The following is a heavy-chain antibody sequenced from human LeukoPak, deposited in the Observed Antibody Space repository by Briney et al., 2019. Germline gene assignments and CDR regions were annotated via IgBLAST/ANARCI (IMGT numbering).Heavy chain of an antibody. D-gene: IGHD2-2*01. CDR3: ATEGYCSSTSCFYPNWFDP. Sequence: PSETLSLTCTVSGGSISSYYWSWIRQPAGKGLELIGRIYTSGSTNYNPSLKSRVTISVDTSKNQFSLKLSSVTAADTAVYYCATEGYCSSTSCFYPNWFDPWGQGTLVTVSS. J-gene: IGHJ5*02. CDR2: IYTSGST. V-gene: IGHV4-4*07. CDR1: GGSISSYY.